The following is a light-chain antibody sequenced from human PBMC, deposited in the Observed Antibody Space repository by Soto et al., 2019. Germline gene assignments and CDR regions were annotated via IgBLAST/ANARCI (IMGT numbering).Light chain of an antibody. CDR2: DAS. CDR3: QQYETFSGT. V-gene: IGKV1-5*01. CDR1: QSISSW. J-gene: IGKJ1*01. Sequence: DIQMTRSPATLSASVGYRVTITCGASQSISSWLAWYQQKPGEAPKLPIYDASALPRGVPSRFSGSGSGTKFTLTIASLQPDDFATYYCQQYETFSGTFGPGTKVDIK.